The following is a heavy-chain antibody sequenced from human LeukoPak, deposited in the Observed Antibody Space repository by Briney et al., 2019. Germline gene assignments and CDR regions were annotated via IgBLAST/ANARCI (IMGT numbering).Heavy chain of an antibody. CDR1: GGSISSSSYY. Sequence: SETLSLTCTVSGGSISSSSYYWGWIRQPPGTGLEWIGSIYYSGSTYYNPSLKSRVTISVDTSKNQFSLKLSSVTAADTAVYYCATNTIFGVSWFDPWGQGTLVTVSS. J-gene: IGHJ5*02. CDR2: IYYSGST. D-gene: IGHD3-3*01. V-gene: IGHV4-39*01. CDR3: ATNTIFGVSWFDP.